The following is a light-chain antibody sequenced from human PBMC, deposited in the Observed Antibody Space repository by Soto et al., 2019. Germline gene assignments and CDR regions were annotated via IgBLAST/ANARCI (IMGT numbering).Light chain of an antibody. J-gene: IGKJ2*01. CDR2: GAS. V-gene: IGKV3-15*01. Sequence: EIVMTQSPATLSVSPGERATLSCRASQSVSSNLAWYQQKPGQAPRLLIYGASTRATGIPARSSGSGSGTEFTLTISSLHSEDFAVYYCQQYDNWPPITLGQGTKLEIK. CDR3: QQYDNWPPIT. CDR1: QSVSSN.